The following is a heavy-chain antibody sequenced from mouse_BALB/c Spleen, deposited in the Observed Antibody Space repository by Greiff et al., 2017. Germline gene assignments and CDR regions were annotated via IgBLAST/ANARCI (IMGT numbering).Heavy chain of an antibody. Sequence: EVMLVESGGGLVQPGGSLKLSCAASGFTFSSYTMSWVRQTPEKRLEWVAYISNGGGSTYYPDTVKGRFTISRDNAKNTLYLQMSSLKSEDTAMYYCAREKYGKDAMDYWGQGTSVTVSS. CDR2: ISNGGGST. V-gene: IGHV5-12-2*01. D-gene: IGHD2-10*02. CDR3: AREKYGKDAMDY. J-gene: IGHJ4*01. CDR1: GFTFSSYT.